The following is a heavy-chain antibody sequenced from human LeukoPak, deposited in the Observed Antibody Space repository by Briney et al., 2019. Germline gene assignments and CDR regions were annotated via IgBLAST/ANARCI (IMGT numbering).Heavy chain of an antibody. Sequence: GGSLRLSCAASGFTFSSNWMHWVRQAPGKGLVWVSRINEDGSTTNYADSVKGRSTIFRDNAKNTLYLQMNSLRAEDTAVYYCVRDLGGRSGHWGQGTLVIVSS. D-gene: IGHD1-26*01. V-gene: IGHV3-74*01. CDR1: GFTFSSNW. CDR2: INEDGSTT. J-gene: IGHJ4*02. CDR3: VRDLGGRSGH.